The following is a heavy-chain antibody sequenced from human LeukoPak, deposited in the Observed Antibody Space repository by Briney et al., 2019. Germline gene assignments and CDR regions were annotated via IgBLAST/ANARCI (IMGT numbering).Heavy chain of an antibody. Sequence: SETLSLTCTVSGGSISSYYWSWIRQPPGKGLEWIGYIYYSGSTNYNPSLKSRVTISVDTSKNQFSLKLSSVTAADTAVYYCARAEGGYSYGHYYYCGMDVWGKGTTVTVSS. CDR2: IYYSGST. CDR3: ARAEGGYSYGHYYYCGMDV. D-gene: IGHD5-18*01. J-gene: IGHJ6*04. V-gene: IGHV4-59*01. CDR1: GGSISSYY.